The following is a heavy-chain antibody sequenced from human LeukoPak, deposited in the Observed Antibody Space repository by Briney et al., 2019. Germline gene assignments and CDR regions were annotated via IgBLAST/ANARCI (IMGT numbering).Heavy chain of an antibody. D-gene: IGHD5-18*01. CDR2: INHSGST. J-gene: IGHJ4*02. Sequence: PSETLSLTCAVYGGSFSGYYWSWIRQPTGKGLEWIGEINHSGSTNYNPSLKSRVTISVDTSKNQFSLKLSSVTAADTAVYYCARVDTAIGYDYWGQGTLVTVSS. CDR3: ARVDTAIGYDY. V-gene: IGHV4-34*01. CDR1: GGSFSGYY.